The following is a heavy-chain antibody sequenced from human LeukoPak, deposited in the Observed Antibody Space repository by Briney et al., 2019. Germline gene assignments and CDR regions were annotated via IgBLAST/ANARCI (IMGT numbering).Heavy chain of an antibody. D-gene: IGHD3-10*01. CDR3: ARGVHYYGSGKENWFDP. V-gene: IGHV4-4*07. Sequence: SETLSRTCTVSGDSISTYYWSWIRQPAGKGLEWIGRIYTSGSTSYNPSLKSRVTLSVDTSKNQFSLNLSSVTAADTAVYYCARGVHYYGSGKENWFDPWGQGTLVTVSS. J-gene: IGHJ5*02. CDR2: IYTSGST. CDR1: GDSISTYY.